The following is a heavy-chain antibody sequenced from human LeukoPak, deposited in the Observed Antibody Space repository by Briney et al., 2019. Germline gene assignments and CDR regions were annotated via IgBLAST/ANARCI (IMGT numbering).Heavy chain of an antibody. V-gene: IGHV4-59*01. CDR1: SGSISSYY. D-gene: IGHD6-25*01. J-gene: IGHJ4*02. Sequence: SETLSLTCTVSSGSISSYYWSWIRQPPGKGLEWIGYIYYSGSTNYNPSLKSRVTISVDTSKNQFSLKLSSVTAADTAVYYCARERQRRFDYWGQGTLVTVSS. CDR2: IYYSGST. CDR3: ARERQRRFDY.